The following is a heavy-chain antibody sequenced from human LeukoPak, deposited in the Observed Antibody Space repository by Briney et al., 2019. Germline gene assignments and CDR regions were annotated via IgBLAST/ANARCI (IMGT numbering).Heavy chain of an antibody. CDR2: IKQDGSAR. D-gene: IGHD1-26*01. CDR3: ARALVEVPGGDY. V-gene: IGHV3-7*01. Sequence: PGGSLRLSCAGSGFTFRSYWMSWVRQAPGKGLEWVANIKQDGSARYYVDSVKGRFTIPRDNAENSVSLQMNSLRAEDTAVYFCARALVEVPGGDYWGQGTLVTVSS. CDR1: GFTFRSYW. J-gene: IGHJ4*02.